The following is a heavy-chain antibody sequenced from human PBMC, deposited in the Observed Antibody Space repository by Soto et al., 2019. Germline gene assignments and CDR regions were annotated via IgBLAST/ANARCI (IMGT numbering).Heavy chain of an antibody. V-gene: IGHV1-2*02. CDR1: GYTFTDYF. CDR2: INPKSGGT. D-gene: IGHD3-22*01. CDR3: LKTYDGSGQPSHYFDP. J-gene: IGHJ5*02. Sequence: ASVKVSCKASGYTFTDYFIHWVRQAPGQGPEWMGWINPKSGGTNYAQVFRGRVTMTRDTSISTAYMDLSGLRSDDTATYYCLKTYDGSGQPSHYFDPWGQGTPVTVSS.